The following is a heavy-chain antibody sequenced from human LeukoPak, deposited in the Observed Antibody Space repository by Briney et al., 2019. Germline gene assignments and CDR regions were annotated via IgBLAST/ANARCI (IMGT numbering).Heavy chain of an antibody. J-gene: IGHJ5*02. Sequence: ASVKVSCKASGYTFTDYYIHWMRQAPGQGLEWMGWINPNSGGTNYAQKFQGRVTITRDTSISTAYMELSRLRSDDTALYYCATEGLLGDYTNELDPWGQRTLLTVSS. D-gene: IGHD4-11*01. CDR2: INPNSGGT. V-gene: IGHV1-2*02. CDR3: ATEGLLGDYTNELDP. CDR1: GYTFTDYY.